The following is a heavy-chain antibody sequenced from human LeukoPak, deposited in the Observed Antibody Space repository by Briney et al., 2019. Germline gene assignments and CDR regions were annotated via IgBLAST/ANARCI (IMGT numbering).Heavy chain of an antibody. Sequence: PGGSLRLSCAASGFTFSSYAMSWVRQAPGKGLEWVSAISGSGGSTYYADSVKGRFTISRDNSKNTLYLQMNSLRAEDTAVYYCSKDQTGTYYYYYMDVWGKGTTVTVSS. CDR2: ISGSGGST. V-gene: IGHV3-23*01. D-gene: IGHD1-1*01. J-gene: IGHJ6*03. CDR1: GFTFSSYA. CDR3: SKDQTGTYYYYYMDV.